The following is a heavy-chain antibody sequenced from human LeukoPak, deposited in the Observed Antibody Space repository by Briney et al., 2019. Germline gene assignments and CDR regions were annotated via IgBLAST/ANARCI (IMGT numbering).Heavy chain of an antibody. J-gene: IGHJ4*02. CDR1: GDSISNGTYY. V-gene: IGHV4-30-2*01. CDR2: IYHSGST. Sequence: PSETLSLTCTVSGDSISNGTYYWSWIRQPPGKGLEWIGYIYHSGSTYYNPSLRSRVTISLDRSKNQFSLKLTSVTAADTAVYYCANVVVPAAMIDYWGQGTLVTVSS. CDR3: ANVVVPAAMIDY. D-gene: IGHD2-2*01.